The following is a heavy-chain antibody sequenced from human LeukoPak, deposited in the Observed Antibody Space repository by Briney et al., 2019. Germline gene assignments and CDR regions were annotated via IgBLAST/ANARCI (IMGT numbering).Heavy chain of an antibody. CDR3: VVVLVPAAVWQFDV. CDR1: GYPFSQHG. Sequence: GGSLRLSCVASGYPFSQHGIHWVRQAPGRGLEWVAVIWPDGNKKEYADSVRGRFIVSKDNSENTLSLQMNSLRAEDTAVYYCVVVLVPAAVWQFDVWGRGTLVTVPS. J-gene: IGHJ2*01. D-gene: IGHD2-2*01. V-gene: IGHV3-33*01. CDR2: IWPDGNKK.